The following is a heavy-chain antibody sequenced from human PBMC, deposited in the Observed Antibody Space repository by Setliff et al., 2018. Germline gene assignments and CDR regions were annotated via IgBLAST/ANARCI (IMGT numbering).Heavy chain of an antibody. CDR3: ARDPNGDYVGAFDP. J-gene: IGHJ5*02. V-gene: IGHV3-48*03. Sequence: GGSLRLSCAASGFTFSSYEMIWVRQAPGKGLEWVSYIANRGNTVYYADSVEGRFTVSRDNANNSLYLQMNSLRAEDTAVYYCARDPNGDYVGAFDPWGQGILVTVSS. CDR2: IANRGNTV. D-gene: IGHD4-17*01. CDR1: GFTFSSYE.